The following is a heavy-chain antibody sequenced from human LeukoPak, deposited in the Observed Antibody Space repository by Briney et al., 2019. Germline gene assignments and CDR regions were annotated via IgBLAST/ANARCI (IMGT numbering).Heavy chain of an antibody. D-gene: IGHD5-12*01. J-gene: IGHJ4*02. CDR2: ISYDGGNK. CDR1: GFTFSNHG. V-gene: IGHV3-30*18. CDR3: AKDEEGGCDEEGQPDLDH. Sequence: PGGSLRLSCAASGFTFSNHGMHWVRQAPGKGLEWVAVISYDGGNKYYAKSVKGRFTISRDNSKNTLYLEMNSLRAEDTAMYYCAKDEEGGCDEEGQPDLDHWGQGTLVTVSS.